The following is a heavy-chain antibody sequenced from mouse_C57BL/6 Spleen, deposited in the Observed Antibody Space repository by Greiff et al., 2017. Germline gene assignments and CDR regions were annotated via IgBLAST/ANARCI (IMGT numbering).Heavy chain of an antibody. V-gene: IGHV1-18*01. CDR3: ARPYSKGAWFAY. CDR2: INPNNGGT. CDR1: GYTFTDYN. D-gene: IGHD2-5*01. J-gene: IGHJ3*01. Sequence: EVQRVESGPELVKPGASVKIPCKASGYTFTDYNMDWVKQSHGKSLEWIGDINPNNGGTIYNQKFKGKATLTVDKSSSSAYMELRSLTSEDTAVYYCARPYSKGAWFAYWGQGTLVTVSA.